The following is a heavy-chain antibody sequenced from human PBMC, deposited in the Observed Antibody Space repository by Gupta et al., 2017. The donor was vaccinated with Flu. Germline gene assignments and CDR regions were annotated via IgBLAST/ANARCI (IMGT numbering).Heavy chain of an antibody. V-gene: IGHV3-23*01. CDR2: MLGSGTNT. CDR1: GFTFSSYA. Sequence: EVQLLQSGGGLVQPGGSLRLSCAASGFTFSSYATSWVRQAPGQGLEWVSSMLGSGTNTFYSDSVKGRFTISRDNSRNSLYLQMNSLRAEDTAIFYCAKSHCSSATCYGFSFGDYWGQGALITVSS. CDR3: AKSHCSSATCYGFSFGDY. J-gene: IGHJ4*02. D-gene: IGHD2-2*01.